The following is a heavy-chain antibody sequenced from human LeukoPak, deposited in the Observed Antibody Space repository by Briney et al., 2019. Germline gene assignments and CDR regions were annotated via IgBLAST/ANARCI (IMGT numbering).Heavy chain of an antibody. Sequence: SETLSLTCAVYGGSFSGYYWSWIRQPPGKGLEWIGEINHSGSTNYNPSLKSRVTISVDTSKNQFSLKLSSVTAADTAVYYCARDPHYGGNSDAFDIWGQGTMVTVSS. CDR2: INHSGST. CDR3: ARDPHYGGNSDAFDI. V-gene: IGHV4-34*01. J-gene: IGHJ3*02. CDR1: GGSFSGYY. D-gene: IGHD4-23*01.